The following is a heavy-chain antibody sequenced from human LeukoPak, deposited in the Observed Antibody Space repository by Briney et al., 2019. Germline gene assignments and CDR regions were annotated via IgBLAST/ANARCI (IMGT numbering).Heavy chain of an antibody. CDR2: IKSKTDGGTT. CDR1: GFTFSNAW. Sequence: GGSLRLSCAASGFTFSNAWMSWVRQAPGKGLEWVGRIKSKTDGGTTDYAAPVKGRFTISRDDSKNTLYLQMNSLKTEDTAVYYCTTESWNLRYFVSYFDYWGQGTLVTVSS. J-gene: IGHJ4*02. V-gene: IGHV3-15*01. CDR3: TTESWNLRYFVSYFDY. D-gene: IGHD3-9*01.